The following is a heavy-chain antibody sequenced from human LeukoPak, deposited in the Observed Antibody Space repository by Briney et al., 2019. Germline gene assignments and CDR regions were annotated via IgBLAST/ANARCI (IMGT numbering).Heavy chain of an antibody. V-gene: IGHV3-74*01. CDR1: GFTFSSYW. J-gene: IGHJ5*02. CDR3: ARPSVGFDP. CDR2: ISGDGSST. Sequence: GGSLRLSCAASGFTFSSYWMHWVRQAPGKGLVWLSRISGDGSSTSYADAVKGRFSISRDNAKNTLYLQMNSLRAEDTAVYYCARPSVGFDPWGQGTLVTVSS.